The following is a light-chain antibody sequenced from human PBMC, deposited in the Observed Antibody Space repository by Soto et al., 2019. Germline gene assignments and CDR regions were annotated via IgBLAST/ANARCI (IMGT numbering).Light chain of an antibody. J-gene: IGKJ4*01. Sequence: DIQMTQSPSSLSASVGVRVTITCRASQGINNDLAWYQQRPGKAPQRLIYEASSLQSGVPPRFSGSGYGTDFTLTICSLQPEDFATYYCLQHNDYPRTFGGGTKVEIE. CDR3: LQHNDYPRT. CDR2: EAS. V-gene: IGKV1-17*01. CDR1: QGINND.